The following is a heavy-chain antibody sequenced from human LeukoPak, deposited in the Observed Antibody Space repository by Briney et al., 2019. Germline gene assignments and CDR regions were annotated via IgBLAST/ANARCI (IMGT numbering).Heavy chain of an antibody. CDR1: GVTFSTSW. CDR3: ARAPFDSGGYYYDSFDY. D-gene: IGHD3-22*01. J-gene: IGHJ4*02. V-gene: IGHV3-74*01. CDR2: INSVGSGT. Sequence: GGSLRLSCAASGVTFSTSWMHWVRQAPGKGLVWVSRINSVGSGTNYADSVKGRFTISRDNAKNTLYLQMNSLRADDTAVYYCARAPFDSGGYYYDSFDYWGQGTLVTVSS.